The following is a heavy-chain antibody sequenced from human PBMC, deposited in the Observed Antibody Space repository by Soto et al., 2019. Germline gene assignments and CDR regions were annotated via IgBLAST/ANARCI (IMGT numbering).Heavy chain of an antibody. J-gene: IGHJ6*02. CDR1: GYTFTGCY. CDR3: ARDLYSSSYYYYGMDV. CDR2: INPNSGGT. Sequence: ASVKVSCKASGYTFTGCYIHWVRQAPGQGLEWMGWINPNSGGTNYAQKFQGRVTMTRDTSISTAYMELSRLRSDDTAVYYCARDLYSSSYYYYGMDVWGQGTTVTVSS. V-gene: IGHV1-2*02. D-gene: IGHD6-13*01.